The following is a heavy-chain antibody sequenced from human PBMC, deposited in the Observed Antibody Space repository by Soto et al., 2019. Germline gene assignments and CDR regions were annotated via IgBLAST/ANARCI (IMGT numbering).Heavy chain of an antibody. D-gene: IGHD6-13*01. V-gene: IGHV5-51*01. Sequence: PGESLKISCKGSGYNFANYWIGWVRQMPGKGLEWMGMIFPGDSDTKNSPSLQGQITMSVDKSDSSAYLQWRSLKASDTAMYYCAAGYTTGPDAFDIWGQGXMVTVSS. CDR2: IFPGDSDT. CDR3: AAGYTTGPDAFDI. CDR1: GYNFANYW. J-gene: IGHJ3*02.